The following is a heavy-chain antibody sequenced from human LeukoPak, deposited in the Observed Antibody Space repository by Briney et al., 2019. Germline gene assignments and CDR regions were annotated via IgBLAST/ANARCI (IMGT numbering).Heavy chain of an antibody. V-gene: IGHV4-59*01. Sequence: SETLSLTCTVSGGSISSYYWNWIRQPPGKGLEWIGYIYNSGSTNYNPSLKSRVTISVDTSKNQVSLKLSSVTAADTAVYYCAREVFSSSWYNWFDPWGQGTLVTVSS. CDR1: GGSISSYY. J-gene: IGHJ5*02. CDR2: IYNSGST. CDR3: AREVFSSSWYNWFDP. D-gene: IGHD6-13*01.